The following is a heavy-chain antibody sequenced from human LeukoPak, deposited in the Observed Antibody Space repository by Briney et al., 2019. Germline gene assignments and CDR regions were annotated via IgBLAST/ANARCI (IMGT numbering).Heavy chain of an antibody. D-gene: IGHD3-22*01. CDR3: ARDISSSWYDY. CDR1: KFNFPAYG. CDR2: IWYDGSNQ. V-gene: IGHV3-33*01. Sequence: TGGSLRLSCAASKFNFPAYGMHWVRQAPGKGLEWVALIWYDGSNQYYADSVKGRFTISRDNSRNTLYLQMNSLRAEDTAVYYCARDISSSWYDYWDQGTLVTVSS. J-gene: IGHJ4*02.